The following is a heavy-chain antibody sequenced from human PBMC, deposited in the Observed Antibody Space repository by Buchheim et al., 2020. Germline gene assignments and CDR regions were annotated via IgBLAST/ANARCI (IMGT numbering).Heavy chain of an antibody. CDR2: IYHSGNT. CDR3: ARAPYSSSSPRVEY. V-gene: IGHV4-4*02. CDR1: GGSISSSNW. Sequence: QVRLQESGPGLVKPSGTLSHTCAVSGGSISSSNWWSWVRQPPGKGLEWIWEIYHSGNTNYNLYLNSRLTMSVDKSKSQFSVKLNSMTAAYTAVYYCARAPYSSSSPRVEYWGQGTL. J-gene: IGHJ4*02. D-gene: IGHD6-6*01.